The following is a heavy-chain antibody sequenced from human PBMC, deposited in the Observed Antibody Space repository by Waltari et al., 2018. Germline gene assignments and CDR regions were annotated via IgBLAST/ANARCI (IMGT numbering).Heavy chain of an antibody. CDR1: GCSISSSSYY. V-gene: IGHV4-39*01. CDR3: ARHPRGVVVVIATSHWYFDL. Sequence: QLQLQESGPGLVKPSETLSLTCTVSGCSISSSSYYWGWIRQPPGKGLEWIGSIYYSGSTYDNPTLKSRVTISVDTSKNQFSLKLSSVTAADTAGYYCARHPRGVVVVIATSHWYFDLWGRGTLVTVSS. CDR2: IYYSGST. J-gene: IGHJ2*01. D-gene: IGHD2-21*01.